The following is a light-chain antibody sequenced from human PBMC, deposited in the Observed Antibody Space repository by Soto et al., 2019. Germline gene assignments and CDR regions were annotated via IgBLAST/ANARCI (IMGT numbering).Light chain of an antibody. V-gene: IGKV3-20*01. CDR2: GAS. CDR1: QSVINRY. Sequence: EIVLTQSPGTLSLSPGERATLSCRASQSVINRYLTWYQQKPGQAPRLLIHGASTRATGTPDRFSGSGSGTYFTLTFNRLEPEDFAVYYCQQFGGSSYTFGQGTRVEIK. CDR3: QQFGGSSYT. J-gene: IGKJ2*01.